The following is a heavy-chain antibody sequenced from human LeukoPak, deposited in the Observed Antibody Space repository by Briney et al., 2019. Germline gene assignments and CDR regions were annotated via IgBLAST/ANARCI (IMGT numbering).Heavy chain of an antibody. Sequence: ASVTVSCKVSGYTLTELSMHWVRQAPGKGREWMGGFDPEDGETIYAQKFQGRVTMTEDTSTDTAYMELSSLRSEDTAVYYCATETHGDYSFDYWGQGTLVTVSS. CDR2: FDPEDGET. J-gene: IGHJ4*02. V-gene: IGHV1-24*01. CDR3: ATETHGDYSFDY. D-gene: IGHD4-17*01. CDR1: GYTLTELS.